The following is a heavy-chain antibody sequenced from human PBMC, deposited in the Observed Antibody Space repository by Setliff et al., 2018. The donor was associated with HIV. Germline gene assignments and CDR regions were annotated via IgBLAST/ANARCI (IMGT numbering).Heavy chain of an antibody. CDR3: ARAGSDYAYDI. Sequence: GESPKISCTASGVTFSSYWMHWVRQVPGKGLLWVSRINGDGDTTYYADSVKGRFTISRDNAQNTLYLQMNSLRAEDTAVYYCARAGSDYAYDIWGQGTKVTVS. D-gene: IGHD2-21*02. CDR1: GVTFSSYW. CDR2: INGDGDTT. J-gene: IGHJ3*02. V-gene: IGHV3-74*01.